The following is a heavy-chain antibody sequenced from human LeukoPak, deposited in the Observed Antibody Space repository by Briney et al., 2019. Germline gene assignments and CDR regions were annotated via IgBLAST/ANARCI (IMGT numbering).Heavy chain of an antibody. CDR3: ARTTQGIFDY. D-gene: IGHD1-1*01. CDR2: TYYRSKWYL. Sequence: SQTLSLTCAISGDSVSSNSAAWIWIRQSPSRGLEWLGMTYYRSKWYLDYAVSVKSRITVASDTSRNQFSLQWNSVTPEEAAVYYCARTTQGIFDYWGQGTLVTVSS. J-gene: IGHJ4*02. CDR1: GDSVSSNSAA. V-gene: IGHV6-1*01.